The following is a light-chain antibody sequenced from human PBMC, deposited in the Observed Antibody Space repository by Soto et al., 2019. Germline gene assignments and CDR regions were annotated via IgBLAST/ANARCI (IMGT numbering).Light chain of an antibody. V-gene: IGLV2-14*03. J-gene: IGLJ1*01. CDR3: CSDTTSNTRQIV. CDR1: SSDVGGYNY. Sequence: QSVLTQPASVSGSPGQSITISCTGTSSDVGGYNYVSWYQQHPGKAPKFMIYDVSSRPSGVSNRFSGSKSGNTASLTISGLQAEDEAYYYCCSDTTSNTRQIVFGTG. CDR2: DVS.